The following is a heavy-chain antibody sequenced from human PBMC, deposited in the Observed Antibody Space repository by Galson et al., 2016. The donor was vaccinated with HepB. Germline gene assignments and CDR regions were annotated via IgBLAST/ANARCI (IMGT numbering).Heavy chain of an antibody. D-gene: IGHD3-3*01. Sequence: SLRLSCAASGFTFSTSAMSWVRQAPGQGLEWVSAISSTSHSTYYADSVKGRFTISRDNAKNTLFLQMDSLKIDDTAVYYCAKGWSGPDSWGQGTVVTVSS. CDR2: ISSTSHST. V-gene: IGHV3-23*01. CDR1: GFTFSTSA. CDR3: AKGWSGPDS. J-gene: IGHJ3*01.